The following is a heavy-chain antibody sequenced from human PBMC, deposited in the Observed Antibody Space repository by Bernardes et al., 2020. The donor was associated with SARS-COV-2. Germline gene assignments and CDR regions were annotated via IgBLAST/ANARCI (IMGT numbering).Heavy chain of an antibody. CDR2: MSKTTRYT. Sequence: SLRLSCVASGFTFSDYAMSWVRQVPGKGLECVATMSKTTRYTDYADSVRGRFTISRDNSNNTLYLQMNSLRAEDTAVYFCAKRDGWELNSYSFDYWGQGTLVTVSS. V-gene: IGHV3-23*01. CDR3: AKRDGWELNSYSFDY. J-gene: IGHJ4*02. CDR1: GFTFSDYA. D-gene: IGHD1-26*01.